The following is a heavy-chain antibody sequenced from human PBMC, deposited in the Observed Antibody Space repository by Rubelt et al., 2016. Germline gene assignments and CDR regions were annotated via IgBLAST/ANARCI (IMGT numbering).Heavy chain of an antibody. V-gene: IGHV3-74*01. CDR3: ARGGGAYCSGDCIKGFDY. CDR2: SNEGGSRT. CDR1: GFTFSSYW. D-gene: IGHD2-21*02. Sequence: EVQLVESGGGLVQPGGSLRLSCATSGFTFSSYWMHWVRQTPGKGLVWVSRSNEGGSRTDDADSVRGRVTIARDSSQNMLYLQMNSLTVDDTGVNYGARGGGAYCSGDCIKGFDYWGQGALVTVSS. J-gene: IGHJ4*02.